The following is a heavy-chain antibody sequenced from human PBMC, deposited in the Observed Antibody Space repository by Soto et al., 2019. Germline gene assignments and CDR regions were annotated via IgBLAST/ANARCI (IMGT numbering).Heavy chain of an antibody. D-gene: IGHD3-10*02. V-gene: IGHV1-8*01. Sequence: GASVKVSCKASGYSFTNNDVSWVRQATGQGLEWMGWMNPGSGDTGYAQKFQGRVTMTRDISIATAYMELSSLRSDDTAIYSCARMATFCSLTWFDPWGQVTLVTSSS. CDR3: ARMATFCSLTWFDP. CDR2: MNPGSGDT. CDR1: GYSFTNND. J-gene: IGHJ5*02.